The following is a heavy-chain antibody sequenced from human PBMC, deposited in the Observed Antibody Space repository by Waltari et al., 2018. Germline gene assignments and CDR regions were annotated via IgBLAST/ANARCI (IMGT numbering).Heavy chain of an antibody. V-gene: IGHV3-30-3*01. CDR2: ISYDGSNK. CDR3: AAITGTPSLSGYIDY. CDR1: GFTFTRIS. J-gene: IGHJ4*02. Sequence: QVQLVEAGGGVVQPGRSLRLPCDASGFTFTRISMHWVTPAPGKGLEWVAVISYDGSNKYYADSVKGRFTISRDNSKNTLYLQMNSLRAEDTAVYYCAAITGTPSLSGYIDYWGQGTLVTVSS. D-gene: IGHD1-20*01.